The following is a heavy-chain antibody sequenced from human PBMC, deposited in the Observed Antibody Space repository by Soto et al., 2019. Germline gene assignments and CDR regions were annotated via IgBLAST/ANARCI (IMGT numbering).Heavy chain of an antibody. D-gene: IGHD3-3*01. CDR2: IYPGDSKT. CDR3: ARQGGTIFDYYYYYGMDV. Sequence: PGESLKISCKGSGFSFTTYWIAWVRQMPGKGLEWMGIIYPGDSKTTYSPSFQGQVTISADKSISTAYLQWSSLKASDTAMYYCARQGGTIFDYYYYYGMDVWGQGTTVTVSS. CDR1: GFSFTTYW. V-gene: IGHV5-51*01. J-gene: IGHJ6*02.